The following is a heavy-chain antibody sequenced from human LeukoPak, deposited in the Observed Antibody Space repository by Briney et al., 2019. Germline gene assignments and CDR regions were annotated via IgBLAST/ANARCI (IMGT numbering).Heavy chain of an antibody. V-gene: IGHV3-33*01. Sequence: GGSLRLSCAASGFTFSSYGMHWVRQAPGKGLEWVAVIWYDGSNKYYADSVKGRFTISRDNSKNTLYLQMNSLRAEDTAVYYCARDFATAYGDYFDYWGQGTLVTVSA. CDR1: GFTFSSYG. CDR3: ARDFATAYGDYFDY. J-gene: IGHJ4*02. CDR2: IWYDGSNK. D-gene: IGHD4-17*01.